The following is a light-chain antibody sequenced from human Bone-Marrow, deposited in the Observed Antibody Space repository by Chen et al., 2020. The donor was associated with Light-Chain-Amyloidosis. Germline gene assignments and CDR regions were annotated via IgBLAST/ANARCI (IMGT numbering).Light chain of an antibody. CDR3: MQALQTPS. Sequence: DIVMTQSPLSLPVTPGEPASISCRSSQSLLHSNGYNYLDWYLQKPGQSPQLLIYLGSNRASGVPDMFSGSGSGTDFTLKISSVEAEDVGVYYCMQALQTPSFGGGTKVEIK. V-gene: IGKV2-28*01. CDR1: QSLLHSNGYNY. CDR2: LGS. J-gene: IGKJ4*01.